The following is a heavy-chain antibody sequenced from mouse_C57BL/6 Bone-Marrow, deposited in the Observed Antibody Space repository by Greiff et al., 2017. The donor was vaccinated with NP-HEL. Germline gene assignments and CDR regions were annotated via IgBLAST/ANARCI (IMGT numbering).Heavy chain of an antibody. CDR2: IDPENGDT. J-gene: IGHJ3*01. CDR3: TTNWDWGFAY. Sequence: VQLKQSGAELVRPGASVKLSCTASGFNIKDDYMHWVKQRPEQGLEWIGWIDPENGDTEYASKFQGKATITADTSSNTAYLQLSSLTSEDTAVYYCTTNWDWGFAYWGQGTLVTVSA. CDR1: GFNIKDDY. V-gene: IGHV14-4*01. D-gene: IGHD4-1*01.